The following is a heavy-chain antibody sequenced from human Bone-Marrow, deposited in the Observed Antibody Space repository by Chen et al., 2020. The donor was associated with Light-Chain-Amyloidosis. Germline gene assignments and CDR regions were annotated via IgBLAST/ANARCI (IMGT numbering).Heavy chain of an antibody. CDR1: GYTFPNYW. J-gene: IGHJ4*02. Sequence: EVQLEQSGPEVKKPGESLKISCKGSGYTFPNYWIGWVRQMPGKGLDWMGVIYPDDSDARYSPSFEGQVTISADKSITTAYLQWRSLKASDTAMYYCARRRDGYNFDYWGQGTLVTVSS. V-gene: IGHV5-51*01. CDR3: ARRRDGYNFDY. CDR2: IYPDDSDA. D-gene: IGHD5-12*01.